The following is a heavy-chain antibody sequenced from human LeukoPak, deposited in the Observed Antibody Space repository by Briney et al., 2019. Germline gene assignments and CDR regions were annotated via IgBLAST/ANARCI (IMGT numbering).Heavy chain of an antibody. CDR2: XKQDGSEE. V-gene: IGHV3-7*01. CDR3: ARVSGSILSSVYYFDY. J-gene: IGHJ4*02. D-gene: IGHD3-22*01. Sequence: XANXKQDGSEEYYVDSVKGRFTISRDNAKNSLYLQMNSLRAEDTAVYYCARVSGSILSSVYYFDYWGQGTLVTVSS.